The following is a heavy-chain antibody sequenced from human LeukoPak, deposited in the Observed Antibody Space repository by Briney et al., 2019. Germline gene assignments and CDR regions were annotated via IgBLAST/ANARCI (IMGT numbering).Heavy chain of an antibody. CDR2: IYPGDSDT. D-gene: IGHD3-22*01. J-gene: IGHJ4*02. CDR1: GYSFTSCW. Sequence: SGESLKISCKGSGYSFTSCWIGWVRQMPGKGLEWMGIIYPGDSDTRYSPSFQGQVTISADKSISTAYLQWSSLKASDTAMYYCARRVTYYYDSSGYYLFDYWGQGTLVTVSS. V-gene: IGHV5-51*01. CDR3: ARRVTYYYDSSGYYLFDY.